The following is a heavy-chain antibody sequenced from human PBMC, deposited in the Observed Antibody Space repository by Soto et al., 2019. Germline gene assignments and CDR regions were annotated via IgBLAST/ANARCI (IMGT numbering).Heavy chain of an antibody. Sequence: ASVKVSCKASGGTFSSYTISWVRQAPGQGLEWMGRIIPILGIANYAQKFQGRVTITADKSTSTAYMELSSLRSEDTAVYYCARAYLGYCSSTSCFTGWFDPWGQGTLVTVSS. CDR3: ARAYLGYCSSTSCFTGWFDP. J-gene: IGHJ5*02. V-gene: IGHV1-69*02. D-gene: IGHD2-2*01. CDR1: GGTFSSYT. CDR2: IIPILGIA.